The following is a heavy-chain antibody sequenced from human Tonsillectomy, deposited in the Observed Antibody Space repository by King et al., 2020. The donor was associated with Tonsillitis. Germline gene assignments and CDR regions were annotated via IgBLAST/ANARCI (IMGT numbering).Heavy chain of an antibody. Sequence: VQLVQSGAEVKKPGASVKVSCKASGYTFTSYDINWVRQATGQGLEWMGWMNPNSGYTDYAQKFQGRVTMTRNTSISTAYMELSSLRSEDTAVYYCARGQQPGWSNLPYYGMDVWGQGTTVTVSS. J-gene: IGHJ6*02. CDR2: MNPNSGYT. V-gene: IGHV1-8*01. D-gene: IGHD6-13*01. CDR3: ARGQQPGWSNLPYYGMDV. CDR1: GYTFTSYD.